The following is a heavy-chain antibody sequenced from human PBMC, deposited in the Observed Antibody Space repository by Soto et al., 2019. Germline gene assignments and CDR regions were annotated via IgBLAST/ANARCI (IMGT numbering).Heavy chain of an antibody. CDR3: ARLRLGESTAFDY. D-gene: IGHD3-16*01. CDR2: IYYSGST. CDR1: GGSISSSSYC. J-gene: IGHJ4*02. Sequence: SETLSLTCTVSGGSISSSSYCWGWIRQPPGKGLEWIGSIYYSGSTYYNPSLKSRVTISVDTSKNQFSLKLSSVTAADTAVYYCARLRLGESTAFDYWGQGTLVTVSS. V-gene: IGHV4-39*01.